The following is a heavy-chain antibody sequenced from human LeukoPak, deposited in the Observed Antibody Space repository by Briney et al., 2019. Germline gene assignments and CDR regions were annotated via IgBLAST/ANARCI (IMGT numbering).Heavy chain of an antibody. CDR1: GFTFSSYT. V-gene: IGHV3-48*01. CDR2: ISTSSSIL. Sequence: GGSLRLSCAASGFTFSSYTMNWVRQAPGKGLEWVSYISTSSSILYYADSVKGRSTISRDNAKNSLFLQMNSLRAEDTAVYYCARDRTYMDVWGKGTPVTVSS. CDR3: ARDRTYMDV. J-gene: IGHJ6*03.